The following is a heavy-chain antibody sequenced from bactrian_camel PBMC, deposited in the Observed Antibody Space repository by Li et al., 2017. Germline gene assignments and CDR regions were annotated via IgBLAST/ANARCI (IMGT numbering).Heavy chain of an antibody. Sequence: HVQLVESGEGLVLTGGSLTLSCAASGFTFSSSYLYYWVRQAPGKGLEWVSGIIGDGRTKYYADSVKGRFTISTDNAKNTVYLQMNSLKSEDTALYYCSTSVIANAYKFWGQGTQVTVS. CDR3: STSVIANAYKF. CDR2: IIGDGRTK. CDR1: GFTFSSSYL. V-gene: IGHV3S6*01. D-gene: IGHD4*01. J-gene: IGHJ4*01.